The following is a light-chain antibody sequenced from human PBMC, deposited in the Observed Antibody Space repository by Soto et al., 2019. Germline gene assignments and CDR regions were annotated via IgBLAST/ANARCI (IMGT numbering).Light chain of an antibody. CDR2: DVN. J-gene: IGLJ1*01. CDR1: ISDIGGYNF. V-gene: IGLV2-14*01. CDR3: ASWDGSLSGHV. Sequence: QSALTQPASVSGSPGQSITISCTGTISDIGGYNFISWYQHHPGKAPKLVIYDVNNRPSGISYRFSGSKSGNTASLTISGLQAEDEADYYCASWDGSLSGHVFGTGTKLTVL.